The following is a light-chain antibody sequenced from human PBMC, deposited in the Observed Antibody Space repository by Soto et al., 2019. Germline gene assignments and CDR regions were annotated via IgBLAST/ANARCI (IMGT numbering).Light chain of an antibody. J-gene: IGKJ1*01. CDR3: QQYNTWPRT. V-gene: IGKV3-15*01. CDR1: QSVSSN. Sequence: EIVMTQSPATLSVSPGESATLSCRASQSVSSNLSWYQQKPGQAPRPLIYGASTRATGIPARFSGSGSGTEFTLTITSLQSEDFAVYYCQQYNTWPRTFGQGTKVEIK. CDR2: GAS.